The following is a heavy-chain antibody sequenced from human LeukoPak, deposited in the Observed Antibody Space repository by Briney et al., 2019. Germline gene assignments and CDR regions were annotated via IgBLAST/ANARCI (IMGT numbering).Heavy chain of an antibody. CDR2: IYSGGST. CDR3: ARDRRPYCSSTSCYPFDY. D-gene: IGHD2-2*01. CDR1: GFTVSSNY. V-gene: IGHV3-53*01. Sequence: GGSLRLSCAASGFTVSSNYMIWVRQAPGKGLEWVSVIYSGGSTYYADSVKGRFTISRDNSKNTLYLQMNSLRAEDTAVYYCARDRRPYCSSTSCYPFDYWGQGTLVTVSS. J-gene: IGHJ4*02.